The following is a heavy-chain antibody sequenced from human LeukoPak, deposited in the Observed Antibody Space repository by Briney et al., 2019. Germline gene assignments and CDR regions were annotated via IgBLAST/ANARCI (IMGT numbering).Heavy chain of an antibody. CDR3: ARGGDSSGYTAPFFDY. CDR1: GFTVSSNY. J-gene: IGHJ4*02. Sequence: GGSLRLSCAASGFTVSSNYMSWVRQAPGKGLEWVSVIYSGGSTYYADPVKGRFTISRDNTKNTLYLQMNSLRAEDTAVYYCARGGDSSGYTAPFFDYWGQGTLVTVSS. D-gene: IGHD3-22*01. CDR2: IYSGGST. V-gene: IGHV3-53*01.